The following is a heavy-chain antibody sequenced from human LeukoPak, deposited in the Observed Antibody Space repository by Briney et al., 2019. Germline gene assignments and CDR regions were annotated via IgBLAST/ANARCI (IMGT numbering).Heavy chain of an antibody. J-gene: IGHJ3*02. CDR1: GGSISSSSYY. CDR2: IYYSGST. V-gene: IGHV4-39*07. Sequence: SETLSLTCTVSGGSISSSSYYWGWIRQPPGKGLEWIGSIYYSGSTYYNPSLKSRVTISVDTSKNQFSLRLSSVTAADTAVYYCASGSMDAFDIWGQGTMVTVSS. CDR3: ASGSMDAFDI.